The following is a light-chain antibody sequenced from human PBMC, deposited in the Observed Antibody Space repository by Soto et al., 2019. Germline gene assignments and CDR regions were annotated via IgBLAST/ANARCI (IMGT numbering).Light chain of an antibody. Sequence: DIQMTQSPSTLSASVGDRVTITCRASQSIGGWLAWYQQRPGKAPRLLIYDASSVESGVPSRFSGSRSGTTFILAISSLQPEDFATYYCQHYHSFWDPVGQVTKVDIK. CDR1: QSIGGW. J-gene: IGKJ2*01. V-gene: IGKV1-5*01. CDR3: QHYHSFWDP. CDR2: DAS.